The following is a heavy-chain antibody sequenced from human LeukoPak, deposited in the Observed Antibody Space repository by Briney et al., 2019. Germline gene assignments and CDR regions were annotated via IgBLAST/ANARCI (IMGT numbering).Heavy chain of an antibody. CDR1: GGSISSYY. CDR2: IYTSGGT. CDR3: ARHIASYYYYYMDV. J-gene: IGHJ6*03. V-gene: IGHV4-4*09. D-gene: IGHD2-21*01. Sequence: SETLSLTCTVSGGSISSYYWSWIRQPPGKGLEWIGYIYTSGGTNYNPSLKSRVTISVDTSKNKFSPKLSSVTAADTAVYYCARHIASYYYYYMDVWGKGTTVTVSS.